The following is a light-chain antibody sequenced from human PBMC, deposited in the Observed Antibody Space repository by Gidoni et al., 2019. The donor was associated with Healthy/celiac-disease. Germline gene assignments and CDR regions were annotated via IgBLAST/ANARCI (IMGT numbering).Light chain of an antibody. Sequence: EIVLTQSPGTLSLSPGERATLSCRASQSVSISYLAWYPQKPGQAPRLLIYGASSRATGIPDRFSRSGSGTDFTLTISRLEPEDFAVYYCQQYGSSPPMYTFGQGTKLEIK. CDR1: QSVSISY. V-gene: IGKV3-20*01. J-gene: IGKJ2*01. CDR3: QQYGSSPPMYT. CDR2: GAS.